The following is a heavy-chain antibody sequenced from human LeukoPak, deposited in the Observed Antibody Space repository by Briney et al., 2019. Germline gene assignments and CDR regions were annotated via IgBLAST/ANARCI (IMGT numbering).Heavy chain of an antibody. CDR1: VFTVCIYF. V-gene: IGHV3-66*04. CDR3: ARHVFIGAVDAFDL. Sequence: GGSLRLSRAASVFTVCIYFMCCVREAPGKGLEWGSVIYSGGRTCYPDSVKGRFTISRDNDKNSLYLQMNSLRAEDTAVYYCARHVFIGAVDAFDLWGEGTMVSLS. J-gene: IGHJ3*01. D-gene: IGHD6-13*01. CDR2: IYSGGRT.